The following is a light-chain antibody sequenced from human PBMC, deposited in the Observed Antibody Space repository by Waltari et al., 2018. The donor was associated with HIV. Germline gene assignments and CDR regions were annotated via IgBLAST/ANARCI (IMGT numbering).Light chain of an antibody. CDR1: QDISSW. J-gene: IGKJ4*01. CDR2: TAS. CDR3: QQGNSFPLT. V-gene: IGKV1-12*01. Sequence: DIPMTQYPSSVSASVGDRVNITCRASQDISSWLAWYQQKPGKAPKFLIYTASTLQSGVPSRFSGSGSGTDFTLTISSLQPEDFATYYCQQGNSFPLTFGGGTKVEIK.